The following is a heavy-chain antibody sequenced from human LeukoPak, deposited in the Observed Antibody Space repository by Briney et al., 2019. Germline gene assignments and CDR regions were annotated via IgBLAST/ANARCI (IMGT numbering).Heavy chain of an antibody. CDR2: ISTYNGNT. Sequence: GASVKVSCQASGYTFTTYGISWVRQAPGQGLEWMGWISTYNGNTNYAQKFQARVTMTTDTSTSTAYMELRSLRSGDTAVYYCATGSAPKYSSGRYGVDYWGQGTLVTVSS. J-gene: IGHJ4*02. CDR3: ATGSAPKYSSGRYGVDY. CDR1: GYTFTTYG. D-gene: IGHD6-19*01. V-gene: IGHV1-18*01.